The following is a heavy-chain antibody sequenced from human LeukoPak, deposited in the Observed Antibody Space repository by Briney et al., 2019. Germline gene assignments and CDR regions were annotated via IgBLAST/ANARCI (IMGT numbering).Heavy chain of an antibody. CDR2: INPNSVGT. CDR1: GYTFTHYY. J-gene: IGHJ6*02. V-gene: IGHV1-2*02. CDR3: ARVRIGQQLDKYYYYAMDV. Sequence: ASVRVSYTPSGYTFTHYYMHWVRQAPGQGLEGRGWINPNSVGTNFAHKFQGRVTMTTDTSISTAYMEVSRLRSDDTAVYYCARVRIGQQLDKYYYYAMDVWGQGTTVTVSS. D-gene: IGHD6-13*01.